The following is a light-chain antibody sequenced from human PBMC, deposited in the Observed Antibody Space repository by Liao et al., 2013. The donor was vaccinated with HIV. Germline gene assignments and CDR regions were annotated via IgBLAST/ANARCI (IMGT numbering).Light chain of an antibody. CDR3: QAWDRNTVM. CDR2: KDN. J-gene: IGLJ3*02. CDR1: AVPKQY. V-gene: IGLV3-25*02. Sequence: SYELTQPPSVSVSPGQTARITCSGDAVPKQYAYWYQQKPGQAPVLVIYKDNERPSGIPERFSGSSSGNTATLTISGTQAMDEADFYCQAWDRNTVMFGGGTKLTVL.